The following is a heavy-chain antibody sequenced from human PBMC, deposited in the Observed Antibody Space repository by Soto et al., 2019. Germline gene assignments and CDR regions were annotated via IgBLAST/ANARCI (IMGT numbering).Heavy chain of an antibody. Sequence: VSCKAAGGTFSSYTISWVRQAPGQGLEWMGRIIPILGIANYAQKFQGRVTITADKSTSTAYMELSSLRSEDTDMYNRALDTGILIAEHWGQ. V-gene: IGHV1-69*02. D-gene: IGHD6-13*01. CDR2: IIPILGIA. J-gene: IGHJ1*01. CDR1: GGTFSSYT. CDR3: ALDTGILIAEH.